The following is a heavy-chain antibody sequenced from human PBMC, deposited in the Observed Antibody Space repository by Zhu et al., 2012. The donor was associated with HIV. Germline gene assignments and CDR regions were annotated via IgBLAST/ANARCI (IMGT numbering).Heavy chain of an antibody. V-gene: IGHV4-34*01. CDR2: INHRGTT. D-gene: IGHD3-9*01. CDR3: ARGRSPDFSRPSRYFDRVMNQSPPTSRRYGLDV. J-gene: IGHJ6*02. CDR1: DESFNGHY. Sequence: QVQLQQWGAGLLKPSETLSLTCAVYDESFNGHYWTWIRQPPGKGLEWIGEINHRGTTNYNPSLTSRVTISVDTSKKQFSLKLNSVTAADTAVYCCARGRSPDFSRPSRYFDRVMNQSPPTSRRYGLDVWGQGTTVTVSS.